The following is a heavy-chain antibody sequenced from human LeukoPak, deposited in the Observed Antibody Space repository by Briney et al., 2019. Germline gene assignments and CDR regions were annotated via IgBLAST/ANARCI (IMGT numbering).Heavy chain of an antibody. CDR1: GGTFSSYA. J-gene: IGHJ4*02. CDR3: ARGRSGLWFGESPDY. V-gene: IGHV1-8*02. CDR2: MNPNSGNT. D-gene: IGHD3-10*01. Sequence: GASVKVSCKASGGTFSSYAISWVRQAPGQGLEWMGWMNPNSGNTGYAQKFQGRVTMTRNTSISTAYMELSSLRSEDTAVYYCARGRSGLWFGESPDYWGQGTLVTVSS.